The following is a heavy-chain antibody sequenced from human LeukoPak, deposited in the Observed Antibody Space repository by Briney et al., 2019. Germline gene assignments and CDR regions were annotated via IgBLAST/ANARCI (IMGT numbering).Heavy chain of an antibody. CDR2: TYYRSKWYN. D-gene: IGHD2-21*02. V-gene: IGHV6-1*01. Sequence: SQTLSPTCAISGDSVSSNSAAWNWIRQSPSRGLEWLGRTYYRSKWYNDYAVSVKSRITINPDTSKNQFSLQLNSVTPEDTAVYYCARNCGGDCYEGHYYYGMDVWGQGTTVTVSS. CDR1: GDSVSSNSAA. J-gene: IGHJ6*02. CDR3: ARNCGGDCYEGHYYYGMDV.